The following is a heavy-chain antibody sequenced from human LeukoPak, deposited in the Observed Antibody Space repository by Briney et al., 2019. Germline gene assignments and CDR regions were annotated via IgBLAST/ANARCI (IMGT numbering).Heavy chain of an antibody. Sequence: PSETLSLTCTVSGVSISSLSWSWIRQPPGGGLESIGSISNTGATNYNPSLKSRVTISVDTSNNEVSLKVTSVNAADTAVYYCARGSDSYGYPYYYYYYMHVWGKGTTVAVSS. CDR3: ARGSDSYGYPYYYYYYMHV. J-gene: IGHJ6*03. D-gene: IGHD5-18*01. CDR1: GVSISSLS. CDR2: ISNTGAT. V-gene: IGHV4-59*11.